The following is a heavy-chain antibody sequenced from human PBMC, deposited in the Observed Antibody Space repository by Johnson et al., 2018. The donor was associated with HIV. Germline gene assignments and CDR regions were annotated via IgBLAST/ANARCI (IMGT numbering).Heavy chain of an antibody. V-gene: IGHV3-30*02. CDR3: ASGIAVAGTLLDAFDI. CDR1: EFTFSTYG. D-gene: IGHD6-19*01. CDR2: IRYDGSNK. J-gene: IGHJ3*02. Sequence: QLVESGGGVVQPGGSLRLSCAASEFTFSTYGMHWVRQAPGKGLEWVAFIRYDGSNKYYADSVKGRFTISRDNSKNTLYLQMNSLRAEDTAVYYCASGIAVAGTLLDAFDIWGQGTMVTVSS.